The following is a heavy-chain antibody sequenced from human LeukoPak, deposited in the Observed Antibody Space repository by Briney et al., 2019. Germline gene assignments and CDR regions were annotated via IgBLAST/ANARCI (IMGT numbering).Heavy chain of an antibody. D-gene: IGHD3-3*01. CDR3: AREGSEIFGVVEVLNWFDP. Sequence: SVTVSCTASGGTFSSYAISWVRQAPGQGLEWMGGIIPIFGTANYAQKFQGRVTITADESTSTAYMELSSLRSEDTAVYYCAREGSEIFGVVEVLNWFDPWGQGTLVTVSS. J-gene: IGHJ5*02. CDR1: GGTFSSYA. CDR2: IIPIFGTA. V-gene: IGHV1-69*01.